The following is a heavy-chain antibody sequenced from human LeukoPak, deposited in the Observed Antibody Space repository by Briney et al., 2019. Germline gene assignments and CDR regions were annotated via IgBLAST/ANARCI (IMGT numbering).Heavy chain of an antibody. Sequence: EASVKVSCKASGYTFTSYGISWVRQAPGQGLEWMGWISAYNGNTNYAQKLQGRVTMTTDTSTSTAYMELRSLRSDDTAVYYCARFIAARPDNWFDPWGQGTLVTVSS. CDR3: ARFIAARPDNWFDP. CDR1: GYTFTSYG. CDR2: ISAYNGNT. J-gene: IGHJ5*02. V-gene: IGHV1-18*01. D-gene: IGHD6-6*01.